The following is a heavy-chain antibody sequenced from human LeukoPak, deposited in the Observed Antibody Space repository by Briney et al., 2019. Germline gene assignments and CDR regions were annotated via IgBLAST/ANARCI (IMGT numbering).Heavy chain of an antibody. Sequence: PSGTLSLTCAVSGGSISSSNWWSWVRPPPGKGLEWIGEIYHSGSTNYNPSLKSRVTISVDKSKNQFSLKLSSVTAADTAVYYCASLDSSGYSNTFMDVWGKGTTVTVSS. CDR3: ASLDSSGYSNTFMDV. J-gene: IGHJ6*03. CDR2: IYHSGST. CDR1: GGSISSSNW. V-gene: IGHV4-4*02. D-gene: IGHD3-22*01.